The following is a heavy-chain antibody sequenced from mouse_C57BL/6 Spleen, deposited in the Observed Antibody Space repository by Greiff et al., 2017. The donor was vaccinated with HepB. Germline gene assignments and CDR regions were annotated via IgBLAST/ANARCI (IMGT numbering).Heavy chain of an antibody. V-gene: IGHV5-6*01. CDR1: GFTFSSYG. D-gene: IGHD2-3*01. Sequence: EVKVVESGGDLVKPGGSLKLSCAASGFTFSSYGMSWVRQTPDKRLEWVATISSGGSYTYYPDSVKGRFTISRDNAKNTLYLQMSSLKSEDTAMYYCVGEDGSGYFDYWGQGTTLTVSS. CDR2: ISSGGSYT. CDR3: VGEDGSGYFDY. J-gene: IGHJ2*01.